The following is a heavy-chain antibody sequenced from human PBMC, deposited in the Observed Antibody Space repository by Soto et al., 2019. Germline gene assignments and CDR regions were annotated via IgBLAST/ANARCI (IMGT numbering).Heavy chain of an antibody. D-gene: IGHD3-10*01. CDR2: MNPNSGNT. CDR3: ARTTMVRGVRTPSV. V-gene: IGHV1-8*01. J-gene: IGHJ4*02. CDR1: GYTFTSYD. Sequence: VASVKVSCKASGYTFTSYDINWVRQATGQGLEWMGWMNPNSGNTGYAQKFQGRVTMTRNTSISTAYMELSSLRSEDTAVYYCARTTMVRGVRTPSVWGQGTLVTVSS.